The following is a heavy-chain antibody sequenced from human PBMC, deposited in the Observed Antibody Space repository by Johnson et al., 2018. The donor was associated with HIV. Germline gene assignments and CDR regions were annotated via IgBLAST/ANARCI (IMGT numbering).Heavy chain of an antibody. CDR3: ARDATPWGRDYVGYAFDL. J-gene: IGHJ3*01. V-gene: IGHV3-7*01. Sequence: VQLVESGGGLVQPGGSLRLSCAASGFTVSSNYMSWVRQAPGKGLEWVANINQDGGEKIYVDSVKGRFTISRDNAENSLYLQMNSLRAEDTAVYYCARDATPWGRDYVGYAFDLWGQGTMVTVSS. CDR2: INQDGGEK. D-gene: IGHD4-17*01. CDR1: GFTVSSNY.